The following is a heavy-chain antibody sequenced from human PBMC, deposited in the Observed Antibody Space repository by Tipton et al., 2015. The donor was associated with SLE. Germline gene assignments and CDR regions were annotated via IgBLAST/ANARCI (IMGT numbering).Heavy chain of an antibody. J-gene: IGHJ3*02. CDR3: AKNGGPATFAI. CDR1: GGSINRHY. V-gene: IGHV4-59*11. CDR2: IFNGGNT. D-gene: IGHD3-10*01. Sequence: TLSLTCNVSGGSINRHYWSWIRQPPGKGLEWIGFIFNGGNTSYKPSLRSRVTISVDTSKNQFSLKLSSVTASDTAIYYCAKNGGPATFAIWGQGTMVTVSS.